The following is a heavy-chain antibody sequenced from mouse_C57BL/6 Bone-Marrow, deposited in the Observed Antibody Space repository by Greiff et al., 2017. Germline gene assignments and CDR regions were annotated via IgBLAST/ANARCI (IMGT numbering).Heavy chain of an antibody. CDR2: INPNNGGT. Sequence: VHVKQSGPELVKPGASVKIPCKASGYTFTDYNMDWVKQSHGKSLEWIGDINPNNGGTIYNQKFKGKATLTVDKSSSTAYMELRSLTSEDTAVYYCARWYYGSSYAMDYWGQGTSVNVSS. V-gene: IGHV1-18*01. CDR3: ARWYYGSSYAMDY. D-gene: IGHD1-1*01. J-gene: IGHJ4*01. CDR1: GYTFTDYN.